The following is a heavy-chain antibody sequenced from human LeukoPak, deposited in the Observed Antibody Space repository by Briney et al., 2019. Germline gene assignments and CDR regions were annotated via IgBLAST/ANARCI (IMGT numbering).Heavy chain of an antibody. CDR2: IKQDGSEK. Sequence: GALRLSCAASGFTFYRYWMSWVRQAPGKGLEWVANIKQDGSEKYYVDSVKGRFTISRDNAKNSVYLQMNSLRAEDTAVYYCARDRAVVASDNWSQGTLVTVSS. CDR3: ARDRAVVASDN. V-gene: IGHV3-7*01. J-gene: IGHJ4*02. CDR1: GFTFYRYW. D-gene: IGHD3-22*01.